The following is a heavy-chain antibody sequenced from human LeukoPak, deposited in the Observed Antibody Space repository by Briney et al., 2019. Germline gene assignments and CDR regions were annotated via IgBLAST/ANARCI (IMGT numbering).Heavy chain of an antibody. Sequence: GRSLRLSCAAAGFTFSSYAMHWVRQAPGKGLEWVAVISYDGSNKYYADSVKGRFTISRDNSKNTLYLQMNSLRAEDTAVYYCATDYYDSRVNWFDPWGQGTLVTVSS. CDR3: ATDYYDSRVNWFDP. CDR2: ISYDGSNK. J-gene: IGHJ5*02. CDR1: GFTFSSYA. D-gene: IGHD3-22*01. V-gene: IGHV3-30*01.